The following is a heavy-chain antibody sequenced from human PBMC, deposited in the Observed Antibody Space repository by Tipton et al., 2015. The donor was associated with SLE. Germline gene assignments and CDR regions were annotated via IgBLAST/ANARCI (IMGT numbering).Heavy chain of an antibody. J-gene: IGHJ4*02. Sequence: SLRLSCAASGFTFNSYWMHWVRQAPGKGLVWVSRIDPDGRTINHADSVKGRFTISRDNAKNTLYLQMNSLRAEDTAVYYCARGPLTISKGTGGYWGQGTLVTVSS. CDR1: GFTFNSYW. CDR3: ARGPLTISKGTGGY. V-gene: IGHV3-74*01. D-gene: IGHD3-3*01. CDR2: IDPDGRTI.